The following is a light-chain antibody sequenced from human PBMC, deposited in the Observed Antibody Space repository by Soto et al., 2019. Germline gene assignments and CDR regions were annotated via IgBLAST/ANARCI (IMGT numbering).Light chain of an antibody. CDR1: QSVSSN. V-gene: IGKV3-15*01. CDR2: GAS. CDR3: QQYNNWPPIT. J-gene: IGKJ5*01. Sequence: EIVLTQSPGTLSVSPGERATLSCRASQSVSSNLAWYQQKPGQAPRLLIYGASTRATGIPARFSGSGSRTEFTLTISSLQSEDFAVYYCQQYNNWPPITFGQGTRLEIK.